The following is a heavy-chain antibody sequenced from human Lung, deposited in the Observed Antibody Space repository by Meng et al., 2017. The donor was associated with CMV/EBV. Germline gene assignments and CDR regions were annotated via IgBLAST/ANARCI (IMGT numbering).Heavy chain of an antibody. Sequence: GESLKISCAASGFTFSYYSMNWVRQAPGKGLEWVSSISSSSYIYYANSVKGRFTISRDNAKNSLYLQMNSLRAEDTAVYYCAGFGHRNIWWLGIVGFDYWGQGTXVTVSS. CDR1: GFTFSYYS. CDR3: AGFGHRNIWWLGIVGFDY. D-gene: IGHD2-21*01. J-gene: IGHJ4*02. CDR2: ISSSSYI. V-gene: IGHV3-21*01.